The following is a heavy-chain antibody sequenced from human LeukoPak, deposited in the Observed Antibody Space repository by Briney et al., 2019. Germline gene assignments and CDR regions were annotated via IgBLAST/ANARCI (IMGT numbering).Heavy chain of an antibody. CDR1: GYTLTELS. CDR2: FDPEDGET. Sequence: ASVKVSCKVSGYTLTELSMHWVRQAPGKGLEWMGGFDPEDGETIYARKFQGRVTMTEDTSTDTAYMELSSLRSEDTAVYYCATLTTVTTGWFDPWGQGTLVTVSS. D-gene: IGHD4-17*01. CDR3: ATLTTVTTGWFDP. J-gene: IGHJ5*02. V-gene: IGHV1-24*01.